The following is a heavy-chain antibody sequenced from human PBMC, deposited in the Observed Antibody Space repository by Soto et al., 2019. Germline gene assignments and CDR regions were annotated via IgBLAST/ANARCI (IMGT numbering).Heavy chain of an antibody. V-gene: IGHV3-23*01. Sequence: PGGSLRLSCAASGFTLSNYAMSWVRQAPGKGLEWVSAISGSGGSTYYADSVKGRFTISRDNSKNTLYLQMNSLRAEDTAVYYCAKETYSSGWYYYYYGMDVWGQGTTVTVSS. CDR2: ISGSGGST. CDR1: GFTLSNYA. CDR3: AKETYSSGWYYYYYGMDV. J-gene: IGHJ6*02. D-gene: IGHD6-19*01.